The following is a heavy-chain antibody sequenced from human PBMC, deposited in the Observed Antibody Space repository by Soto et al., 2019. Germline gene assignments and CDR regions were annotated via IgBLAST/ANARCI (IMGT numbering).Heavy chain of an antibody. J-gene: IGHJ6*02. D-gene: IGHD2-15*01. CDR3: ARDSGLLYYYYYGMDV. CDR1: GFTFSSYG. V-gene: IGHV3-33*01. Sequence: LRLSCAASGFTFSSYGMHWVRQAPGKGLEWVAVIGYDGSNKYYADSVKGRFTISRDNSKNTLYLQMNSLRAEDTAVYYCARDSGLLYYYYYGMDVWGQGTTVTVSS. CDR2: IGYDGSNK.